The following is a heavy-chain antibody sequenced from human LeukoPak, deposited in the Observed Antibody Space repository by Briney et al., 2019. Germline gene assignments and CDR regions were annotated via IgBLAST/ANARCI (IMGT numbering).Heavy chain of an antibody. CDR1: GLTFRGYA. Sequence: GGSLTLFCGASGLTFRGYAVHWVRHDPGKGLEDVTAFSYGGSKQYYADSVRGRFTISRDNSKDTLYLQMNALRPDDTALYYCATQIKYFSSPYIPCDHWGQGSRVTVSS. J-gene: IGHJ4*02. CDR3: ATQIKYFSSPYIPCDH. V-gene: IGHV3-30*01. CDR2: FSYGGSKQ. D-gene: IGHD6-6*01.